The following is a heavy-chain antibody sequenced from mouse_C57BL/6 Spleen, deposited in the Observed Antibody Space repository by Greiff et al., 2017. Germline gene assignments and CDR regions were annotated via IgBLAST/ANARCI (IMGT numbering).Heavy chain of an antibody. V-gene: IGHV1-63*01. CDR1: GYTFTNYW. D-gene: IGHD2-9*01. CDR3: ARSSYGYGEDYYAMDY. J-gene: IGHJ4*01. Sequence: VQLQQSGAELVRPGTSVKMSCKASGYTFTNYWIGWAKQRPGHGLEWIGDIYPGGGYTNYNEKFKGKATLTADKSSSTAYMQFSSLTSEDSAIYYCARSSYGYGEDYYAMDYWGQGTSVTVSS. CDR2: IYPGGGYT.